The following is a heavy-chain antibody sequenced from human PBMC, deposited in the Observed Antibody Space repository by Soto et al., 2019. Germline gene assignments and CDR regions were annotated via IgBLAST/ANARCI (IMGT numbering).Heavy chain of an antibody. Sequence: PKKTLTRTSTYSVCSLITKEEGVGWIRQPPGKALEWLALIYWNDDKRDSPTLKSRLTITKDTSKNQVDLTITNKDPVDTDTFFCVHGEASHVGGLRALDIRGQGTMVTVPS. CDR1: VCSLITKEEG. CDR3: VHGEASHVGGLRALDI. CDR2: IYWNDDK. V-gene: IGHV2-5*01. J-gene: IGHJ3*02. D-gene: IGHD1-26*01.